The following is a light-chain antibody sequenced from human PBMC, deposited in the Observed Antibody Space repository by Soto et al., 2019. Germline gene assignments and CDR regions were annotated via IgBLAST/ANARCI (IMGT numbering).Light chain of an antibody. V-gene: IGKV3D-15*01. Sequence: EIVLTQSPGTLSLSPGERATLSCRASQSVSSSYLAWYQQKPGQAPRLLISGASTRATGVPARFSGSGSGTEFTLTITSLQSEEFAVYCCQQYNNWPLTFGPWTRLDI. CDR2: GAS. CDR1: QSVSSSY. CDR3: QQYNNWPLT. J-gene: IGKJ5*01.